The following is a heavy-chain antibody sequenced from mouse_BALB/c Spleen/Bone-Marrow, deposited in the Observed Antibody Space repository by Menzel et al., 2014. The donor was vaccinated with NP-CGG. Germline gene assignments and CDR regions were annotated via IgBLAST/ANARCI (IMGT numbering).Heavy chain of an antibody. Sequence: QVTLQVCGPGILQPSQTLSLTCSFSGFSLSTSGMGVSWIRQPSGKGLEWLAHIYWDDDKRYNPSLKSRLTISKDTSRNQVFLKITSVDTADTATYYCARFITTATWYFDVWGAGTTVTVSS. CDR1: GFSLSTSGMG. D-gene: IGHD1-2*01. J-gene: IGHJ1*01. CDR2: IYWDDDK. CDR3: ARFITTATWYFDV. V-gene: IGHV8-12*01.